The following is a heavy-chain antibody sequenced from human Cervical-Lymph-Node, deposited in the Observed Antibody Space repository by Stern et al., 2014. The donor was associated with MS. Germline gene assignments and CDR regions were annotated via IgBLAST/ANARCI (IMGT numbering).Heavy chain of an antibody. Sequence: VQLVQSGAEVKKPGASVKVSCMTSGYTFSDYDINWVRQAPGQGLECLGWMTPSSGNANYAQNFQGRITMTRDISTSTAYMELNGLRSDDTAVYYCASASEVTTTVHWGQGTLVVVSS. D-gene: IGHD4-17*01. CDR3: ASASEVTTTVH. CDR2: MTPSSGNA. CDR1: GYTFSDYD. V-gene: IGHV1-8*01. J-gene: IGHJ4*02.